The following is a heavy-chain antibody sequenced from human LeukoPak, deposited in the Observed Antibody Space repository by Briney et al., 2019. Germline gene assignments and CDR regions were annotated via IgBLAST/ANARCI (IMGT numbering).Heavy chain of an antibody. Sequence: PGGSLRLSCAASGFTFDDYGMTWVRQAPGKGLEWVSGINWNGDTIGYADSVKGRFTISRDNAKNSLYLQMNSLRAEDTALYYCARDQGSSWGYLDYWGQGTLVTVSS. J-gene: IGHJ4*02. D-gene: IGHD6-13*01. CDR1: GFTFDDYG. CDR3: ARDQGSSWGYLDY. V-gene: IGHV3-20*04. CDR2: INWNGDTI.